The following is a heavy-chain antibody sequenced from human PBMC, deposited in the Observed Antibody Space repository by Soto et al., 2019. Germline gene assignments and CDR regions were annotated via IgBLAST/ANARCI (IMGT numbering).Heavy chain of an antibody. CDR2: INIYSGDA. CDR1: GYTFNSYG. V-gene: IGHV1-18*01. J-gene: IGHJ4*02. Sequence: QVRLEQSGPEVKKTGASVKVSCKASGYTFNSYGISWVRQAPGQGLEWMGWINIYSGDANYAQSFQDRVTMTRDTSTNTVYMEMRTLRSDDTAVYYCARALYYYDNSGLAYWGQGTLLTVSS. CDR3: ARALYYYDNSGLAY. D-gene: IGHD3-22*01.